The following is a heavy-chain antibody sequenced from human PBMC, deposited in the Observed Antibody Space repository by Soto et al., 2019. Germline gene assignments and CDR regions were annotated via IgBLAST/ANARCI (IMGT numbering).Heavy chain of an antibody. CDR2: ISGGNGNT. J-gene: IGHJ4*02. CDR1: GYMFTKSA. CDR3: ARDGVAAGNINFDY. Sequence: VKVSCKASGYMFTKSAMHWVRQAPGQRLEWMGWISGGNGNTKYSPKLQDRVTITRDTSASTAYMELSSLRSEDTALYYCARDGVAAGNINFDYWGQGTLVTVSS. D-gene: IGHD6-19*01. V-gene: IGHV1-3*01.